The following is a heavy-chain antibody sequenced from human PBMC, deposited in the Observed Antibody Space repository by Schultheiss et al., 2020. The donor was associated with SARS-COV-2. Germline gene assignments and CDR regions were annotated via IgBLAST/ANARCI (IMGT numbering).Heavy chain of an antibody. CDR3: ARDRSDTVTTSYGMDV. CDR2: IIPIFGTA. V-gene: IGHV1-69*06. Sequence: SVKVSCKSSGYTFTGYGISWVRQAPGQGLEWMGGIIPIFGTANYAQKFQGRVTITADKSTSTAYMELSSLRSEDTAVYYCARDRSDTVTTSYGMDVWGQGTTVTVSS. CDR1: GYTFTGYG. D-gene: IGHD4-17*01. J-gene: IGHJ6*02.